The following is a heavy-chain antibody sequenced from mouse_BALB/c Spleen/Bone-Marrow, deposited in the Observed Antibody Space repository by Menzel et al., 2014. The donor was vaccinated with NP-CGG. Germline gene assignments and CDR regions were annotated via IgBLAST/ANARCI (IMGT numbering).Heavy chain of an antibody. J-gene: IGHJ2*01. V-gene: IGHV1-9*01. CDR2: ILPGSGST. CDR1: GYTFSSYW. Sequence: VLLVESGAELMKPGASVKISCKATGYTFSSYWIEWVKQRPGHGLEWIGEILPGSGSTNYNEKFKGKATFTADTSSNTAHMKRSRPTADDAAVYDCAISTGTLDYWGQGTPLTVSS. D-gene: IGHD4-1*02. CDR3: AISTGTLDY.